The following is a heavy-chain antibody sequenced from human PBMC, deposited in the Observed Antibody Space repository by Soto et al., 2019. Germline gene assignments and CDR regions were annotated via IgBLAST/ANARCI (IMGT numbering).Heavy chain of an antibody. V-gene: IGHV3-64*02. J-gene: IGHJ4*02. CDR1: GFTFSSYN. Sequence: EVQLVESGEGLVQPGGSLRLSCAASGFTFSSYNIHWILQAPGKGLEFVSAISRSGDRTYYADSVKGRFTITRDNSKNTVWLQMGSLRAEDRAVYYCARARCSSGQCYYFDYWGRGALVSVSS. CDR2: ISRSGDRT. D-gene: IGHD2-15*01. CDR3: ARARCSSGQCYYFDY.